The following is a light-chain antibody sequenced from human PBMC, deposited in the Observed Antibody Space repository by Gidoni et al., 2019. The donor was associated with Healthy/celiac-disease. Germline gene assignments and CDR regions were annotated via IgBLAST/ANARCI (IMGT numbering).Light chain of an antibody. J-gene: IGKJ1*01. CDR3: QQYNNWPRT. Sequence: EIVMTQSPATLSVSPGERATLPCRASQSVSSNLAWYQQKPGQAPRLLIYGASTRATGIPARYRGSGSGTEFALTISSLQSEDCAVYYCQQYNNWPRTFSQGTKVEIK. CDR2: GAS. V-gene: IGKV3-15*01. CDR1: QSVSSN.